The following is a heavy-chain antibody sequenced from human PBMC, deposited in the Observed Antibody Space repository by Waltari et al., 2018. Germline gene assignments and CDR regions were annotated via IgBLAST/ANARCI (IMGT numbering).Heavy chain of an antibody. CDR3: ATEVWGSFNWFDP. D-gene: IGHD6-6*01. V-gene: IGHV1-3*01. CDR2: ITGGSGDT. CDR1: GHSFTTHA. J-gene: IGHJ5*02. Sequence: QVQLVQSGAEVKKPGASVKASCKAFGHSFTTHAIHWVRQAPGQGLGYMGCITGGSGDTRYSQKFQGRVTFTRDTSASTGYMEVSSLTSEDTAVYYCATEVWGSFNWFDPWGQGTLVTVSP.